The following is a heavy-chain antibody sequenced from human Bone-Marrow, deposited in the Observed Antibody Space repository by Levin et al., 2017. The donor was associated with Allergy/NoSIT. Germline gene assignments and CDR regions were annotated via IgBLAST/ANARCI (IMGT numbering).Heavy chain of an antibody. CDR2: INPKSGAT. CDR3: ARGTAPSKDT. J-gene: IGHJ5*02. V-gene: IGHV1-2*02. Sequence: GASVKVSCKTTGYSFIDYYIHWVRQAPGQGLQWMAWINPKSGATLYAPKFQGRVTLTRDTSISTVYMTLSRLEFDDTAIYYCARGTAPSKDTWGQGTLVTVSS. CDR1: GYSFIDYY. D-gene: IGHD2-21*02.